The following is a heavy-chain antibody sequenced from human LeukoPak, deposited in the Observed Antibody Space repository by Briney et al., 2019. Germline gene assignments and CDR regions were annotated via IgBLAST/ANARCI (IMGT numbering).Heavy chain of an antibody. Sequence: PGGSLRLSCTASGFTFGDYSMNWVRQPPGKGLEWIGSIYYSGSTYYNPSLKSRVTISVDTSKNQFSLKLSSVTAADTAVYYCAKSPTILWFGELYFDYWGQGTLVTVSS. J-gene: IGHJ4*02. CDR3: AKSPTILWFGELYFDY. D-gene: IGHD3-10*01. CDR1: GFTFGDYS. CDR2: IYYSGST. V-gene: IGHV4-39*07.